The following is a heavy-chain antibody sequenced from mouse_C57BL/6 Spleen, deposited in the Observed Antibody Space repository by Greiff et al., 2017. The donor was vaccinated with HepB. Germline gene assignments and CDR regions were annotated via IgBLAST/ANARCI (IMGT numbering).Heavy chain of an antibody. D-gene: IGHD2-5*01. CDR2: ISSGGSYT. CDR1: GFTFSSYG. CDR3: ARQKSNYDY. V-gene: IGHV5-6*01. Sequence: EVQLVESGGDLVKPGGSLKLSCAASGFTFSSYGMSWVRQTPGKRLEWVATISSGGSYTYYPDSVKGRFTISRDNAKNTLYLQMSSLKSEDTAMDYCARQKSNYDYWGQGTTLTVSS. J-gene: IGHJ2*01.